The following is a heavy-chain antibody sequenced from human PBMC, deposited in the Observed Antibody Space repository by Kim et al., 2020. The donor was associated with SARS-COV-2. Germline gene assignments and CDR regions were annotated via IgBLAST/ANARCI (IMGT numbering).Heavy chain of an antibody. CDR1: GGTFSSYA. J-gene: IGHJ6*02. Sequence: SVKVSCKASGGTFSSYAISWVRQAPGQGLEWMGGIIPIFGTANYAQKFQGRVTITADESTSTAYMELSSLRSEDTAVYYCARGGAVTTNYYYGMDVWGQGTTVTVSS. CDR2: IIPIFGTA. V-gene: IGHV1-69*13. D-gene: IGHD4-17*01. CDR3: ARGGAVTTNYYYGMDV.